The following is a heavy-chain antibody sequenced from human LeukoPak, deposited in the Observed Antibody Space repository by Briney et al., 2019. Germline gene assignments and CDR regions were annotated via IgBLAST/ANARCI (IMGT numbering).Heavy chain of an antibody. J-gene: IGHJ2*01. CDR1: GGSISSSSYY. CDR2: IYYSGST. Sequence: PSETLSLTCTVSGGSISSSSYYWGWIRQPPGKGLEWIGSIYYSGSTYNNPSLKSRVTISVDTSKNQFSLKLSSVTAADTAVYYCAKHLGYCTNGVCYTHWYFDLWGRGTLVTVSS. CDR3: AKHLGYCTNGVCYTHWYFDL. D-gene: IGHD2-8*01. V-gene: IGHV4-39*01.